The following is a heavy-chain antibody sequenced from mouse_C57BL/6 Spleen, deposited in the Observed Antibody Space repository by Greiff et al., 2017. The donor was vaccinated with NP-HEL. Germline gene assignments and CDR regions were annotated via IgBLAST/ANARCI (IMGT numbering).Heavy chain of an antibody. J-gene: IGHJ3*01. CDR3: AREGGVGLSQFAD. V-gene: IGHV1-54*01. CDR2: INPGSGGT. Sequence: VQLQQSGAELVRPGTSVKVSCKASGYAFTNYLIEWVKQRPGQGLEWIGVINPGSGGTNYNEQFKGKATLTADKSYSTVYMQLRSLTYEDSAVYFCAREGGVGLSQFADWGQGTRVTVSA. D-gene: IGHD1-1*02. CDR1: GYAFTNYL.